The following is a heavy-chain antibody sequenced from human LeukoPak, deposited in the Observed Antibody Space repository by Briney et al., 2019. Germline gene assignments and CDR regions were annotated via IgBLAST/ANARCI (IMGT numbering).Heavy chain of an antibody. CDR2: INPNSGGT. V-gene: IGHV1-2*02. D-gene: IGHD6-13*01. CDR3: ARGGVRFIAAAVNNWFDP. Sequence: ASVTVSCTASGYTFTGYYMHWVRQAPGQGLEWMGWINPNSGGTNYAQKFQGRVTMTRDTSISTAYMELSRLRSDDTAVYYCARGGVRFIAAAVNNWFDPWGQGTLVTVSS. J-gene: IGHJ5*02. CDR1: GYTFTGYY.